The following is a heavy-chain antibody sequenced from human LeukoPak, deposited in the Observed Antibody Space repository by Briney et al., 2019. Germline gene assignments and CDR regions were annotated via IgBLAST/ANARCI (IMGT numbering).Heavy chain of an antibody. J-gene: IGHJ4*02. CDR2: IIPIFGTA. V-gene: IGHV1-69*13. CDR1: GGTFSSYA. D-gene: IGHD5-24*01. CDR3: AKDQIWEVEMATTVDY. Sequence: SVKVSCKASGGTFSSYAISWVRQAPGQGLEWMGGIIPIFGTANYAQKFQGRVTITADESTSTAYMELSSLRAEDTAVYYCAKDQIWEVEMATTVDYWGQGTLVTVSS.